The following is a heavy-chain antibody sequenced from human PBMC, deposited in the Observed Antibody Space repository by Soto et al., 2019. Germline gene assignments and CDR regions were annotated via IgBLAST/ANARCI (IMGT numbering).Heavy chain of an antibody. Sequence: SETLSLTCTVSSGSISSTIYSWDWIRQPPGKGVEWIGSIFYSGSTYYNPSLKSRVTISVDTSKNQFSLTLTSVTAADTAVYYCARQCRGVTCHWFVPWGQGTLVTVSS. J-gene: IGHJ5*02. CDR1: SGSISSTIYS. CDR2: IFYSGST. D-gene: IGHD2-15*01. V-gene: IGHV4-39*01. CDR3: ARQCRGVTCHWFVP.